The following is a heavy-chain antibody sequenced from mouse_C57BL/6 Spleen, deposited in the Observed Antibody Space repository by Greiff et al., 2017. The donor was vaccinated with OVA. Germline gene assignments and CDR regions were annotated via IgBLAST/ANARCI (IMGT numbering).Heavy chain of an antibody. V-gene: IGHV1-18*01. CDR2: INPNNGGT. CDR1: GYTFTDYN. Sequence: VQLQQSGPELVKPGASVKIPCKASGYTFTDYNMDWVQQSHGKSLEWIGDINPNNGGTIYNQKFKGQATLTVDTSSRTAYMELRSLTSEDTAGYYCARGDYYFDYWGQGTTLTGSS. CDR3: ARGDYYFDY. D-gene: IGHD3-3*01. J-gene: IGHJ2*01.